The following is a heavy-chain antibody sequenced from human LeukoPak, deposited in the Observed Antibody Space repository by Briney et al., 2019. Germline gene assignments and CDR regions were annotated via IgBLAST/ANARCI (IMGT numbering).Heavy chain of an antibody. Sequence: ASVKVSCKASGGTFSSYAISWVRQAPGQGLEWMGGIIPIFGTANYAQKFQGRVTITTDESTSTAYMELSGLRSEDTAVYYCASEAVAGTLNFDYWGQGTLVTVSS. V-gene: IGHV1-69*05. CDR3: ASEAVAGTLNFDY. CDR2: IIPIFGTA. J-gene: IGHJ4*02. CDR1: GGTFSSYA. D-gene: IGHD6-19*01.